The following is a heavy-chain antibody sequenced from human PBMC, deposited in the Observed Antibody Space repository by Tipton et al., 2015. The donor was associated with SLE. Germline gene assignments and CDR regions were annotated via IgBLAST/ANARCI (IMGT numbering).Heavy chain of an antibody. CDR1: GSSISSAYY. CDR3: AGRLYYYYGMDV. CDR2: IHLSGTT. V-gene: IGHV4-38-2*01. J-gene: IGHJ6*02. Sequence: TLSLTFGVSGSSISSAYYWGWSRQSPGKGLEWIGTIHLSGTTYYNPSPKSRVTISRDTSKNLLSLNLASVTAADTAVYYCAGRLYYYYGMDVWGQGTTVTVSS.